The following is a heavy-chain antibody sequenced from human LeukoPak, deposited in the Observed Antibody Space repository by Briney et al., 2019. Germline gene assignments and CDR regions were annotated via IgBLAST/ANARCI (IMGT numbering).Heavy chain of an antibody. V-gene: IGHV3-23*01. Sequence: PGGSLRLSCAASGFTFSSYAMSWVRQAPGKGLEWVSAISGSGGSTYYADYVKGRFTISRDNSKNTLYLQMNSLRAEDTAVYYCAKDQGYSGYDYAHYWGQGTLVTVSS. J-gene: IGHJ4*02. CDR3: AKDQGYSGYDYAHY. D-gene: IGHD5-12*01. CDR1: GFTFSSYA. CDR2: ISGSGGST.